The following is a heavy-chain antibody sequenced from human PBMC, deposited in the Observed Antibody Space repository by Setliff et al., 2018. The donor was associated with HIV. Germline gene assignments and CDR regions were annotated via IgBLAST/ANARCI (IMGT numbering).Heavy chain of an antibody. V-gene: IGHV4-31*03. CDR1: GVTSGDYY. CDR2: IYSSGTK. D-gene: IGHD2-15*01. Sequence: SETLSLTCTFSGVTSGDYYWTWIRQHPVKGLEWIGYIYSSGTKYYNPSLKSGLVISLDTSKNQFSLNLKSVTAADAAVYYCARGFCSGGFCHPNFYHYMDVWGKGTTVTVSS. J-gene: IGHJ6*03. CDR3: ARGFCSGGFCHPNFYHYMDV.